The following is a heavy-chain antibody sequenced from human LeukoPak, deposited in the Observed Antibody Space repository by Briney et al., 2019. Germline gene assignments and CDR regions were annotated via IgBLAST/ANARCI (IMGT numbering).Heavy chain of an antibody. CDR3: ARNRYGGGSYYFDY. V-gene: IGHV4-59*01. Sequence: SETLSLTCTVSGGSTSTYYWSWIRQPPGKGLEWIGYINYVGSTNYNPSLKSRVTISVDTSKNQLSLKLTSVTSADTAIYYCARNRYGGGSYYFDYWGQGTLVTVSS. CDR1: GGSTSTYY. D-gene: IGHD4-23*01. CDR2: INYVGST. J-gene: IGHJ4*02.